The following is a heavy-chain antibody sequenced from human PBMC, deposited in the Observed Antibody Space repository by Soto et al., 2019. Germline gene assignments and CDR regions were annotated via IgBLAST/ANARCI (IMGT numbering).Heavy chain of an antibody. D-gene: IGHD5-18*01. Sequence: PSETLSLTCTVSGGSIRNYYWSCILQPPEKGLEWIGYVYSSGSTHYNPSLQSRVTISADTSKNQVSLKVNSVTAADTAVYYCARDNPHSYGVYYFDYWGQGTPVTGSS. V-gene: IGHV4-59*01. CDR1: GGSIRNYY. CDR3: ARDNPHSYGVYYFDY. J-gene: IGHJ4*02. CDR2: VYSSGST.